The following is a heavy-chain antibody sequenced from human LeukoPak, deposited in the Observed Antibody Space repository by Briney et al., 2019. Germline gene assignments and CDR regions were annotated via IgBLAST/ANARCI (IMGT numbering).Heavy chain of an antibody. CDR1: GYTFTSYA. D-gene: IGHD3-10*01. V-gene: IGHV1-69*13. CDR3: ARDRRDTMVRGVITGYFDY. J-gene: IGHJ4*02. CDR2: IIPIFCTA. Sequence: SVRVSCKASGYTFTSYAVSWLRQAPGQGLEWMGGIIPIFCTANYPQKFQGRVTITADESTSTAYMELSSLRSEDTAVYYCARDRRDTMVRGVITGYFDYWGQGTLVTVSS.